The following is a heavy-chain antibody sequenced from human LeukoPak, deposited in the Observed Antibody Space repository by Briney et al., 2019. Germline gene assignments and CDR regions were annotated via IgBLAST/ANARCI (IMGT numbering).Heavy chain of an antibody. CDR2: IKQDGSEK. CDR3: ARGGLLWFGRADNWFDP. Sequence: GGSLRLSCAASGFTFSSYWMSWLRQAPGKGLEWVANIKQDGSEKYYVDSVKGRFTISRDNAKNSLYLQMNSLRAEDTAVYYCARGGLLWFGRADNWFDPWGQGTLVTVSS. V-gene: IGHV3-7*03. D-gene: IGHD3-10*01. J-gene: IGHJ5*02. CDR1: GFTFSSYW.